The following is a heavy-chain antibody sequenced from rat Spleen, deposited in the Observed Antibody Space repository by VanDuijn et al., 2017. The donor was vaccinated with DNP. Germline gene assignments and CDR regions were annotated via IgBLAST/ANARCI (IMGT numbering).Heavy chain of an antibody. Sequence: EVQLVESGGGLVQPGRSLKLSCVASGFTFSSYWMFWIRQAPTKGLEWVAFISSSGAITYYRDSVKGRFTISRDNAENTVYLQMNSLRSEDTATYFCASWSPIAPISTSNYWGQGVMVTVSS. CDR3: ASWSPIAPISTSNY. CDR1: GFTFSSYW. J-gene: IGHJ2*01. V-gene: IGHV5-58*01. CDR2: ISSSGAIT. D-gene: IGHD1-2*01.